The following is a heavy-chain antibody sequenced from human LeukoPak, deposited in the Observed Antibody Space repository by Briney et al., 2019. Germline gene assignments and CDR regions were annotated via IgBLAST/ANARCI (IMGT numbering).Heavy chain of an antibody. CDR3: AREVRHYYGMDV. J-gene: IGHJ6*04. CDR2: ISYDGSNK. Sequence: GGSLRHSCAASGFTFSSYAMHWVRQAPGKGLEWVAVISYDGSNKYYADSVKGRFTISRDNSKNTLYLQMNSLRAEDTAVYYCAREVRHYYGMDVWGKGTTVTVSS. V-gene: IGHV3-30*04. CDR1: GFTFSSYA.